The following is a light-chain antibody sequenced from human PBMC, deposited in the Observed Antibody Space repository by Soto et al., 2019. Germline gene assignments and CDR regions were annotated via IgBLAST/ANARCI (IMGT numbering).Light chain of an antibody. Sequence: EIVLTQSPATLSLSLGERATLSCRASQSVSSYLAWYQQKPGQAPRLLIYDASNRATGIPARFSGSGSGTDFTLTISSLEPEDFAVYYWQQRSNWPRGTFGQGTKLEIK. J-gene: IGKJ2*02. CDR1: QSVSSY. CDR3: QQRSNWPRGT. CDR2: DAS. V-gene: IGKV3-11*01.